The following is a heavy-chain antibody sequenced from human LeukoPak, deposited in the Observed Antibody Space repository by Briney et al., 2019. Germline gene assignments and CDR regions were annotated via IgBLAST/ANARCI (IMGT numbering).Heavy chain of an antibody. CDR1: GFTFSSYA. D-gene: IGHD3-22*01. Sequence: GGSLRLSCAASGFTFSSYAMHWVRQAPGKGLEWVAVISYDGSNKYYADSVKGRFTISRDNSKNTLYLQMNSLRAEDTAVYYCARDPNSSGYYYFDYWGQGTLVTVSS. J-gene: IGHJ4*02. V-gene: IGHV3-30-3*01. CDR2: ISYDGSNK. CDR3: ARDPNSSGYYYFDY.